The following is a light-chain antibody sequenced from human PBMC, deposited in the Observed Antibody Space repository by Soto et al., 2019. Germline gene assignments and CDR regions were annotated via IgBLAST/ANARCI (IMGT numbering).Light chain of an antibody. CDR1: QPVNNN. V-gene: IGKV3-15*01. CDR3: QQYEKWPPSIA. CDR2: GAS. J-gene: IGKJ5*01. Sequence: VKMMDFPAPRSITQENRVTLSCRSSQPVNNNLAWYQHKPGQAPRLLVYGASTRATGISARFSGGGSGTEFTLSISSLQSEDLAPYFCQQYEKWPPSIAFGKSTLLVI.